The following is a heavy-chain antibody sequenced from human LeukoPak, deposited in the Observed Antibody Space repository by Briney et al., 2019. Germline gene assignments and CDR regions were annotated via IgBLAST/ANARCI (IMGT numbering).Heavy chain of an antibody. V-gene: IGHV4-4*07. CDR3: AREATYYDFWSGYLPDYMDV. CDR1: GGSISSYY. Sequence: PSETLSLTCTVSGGSISSYYWSWIRQPAGKGLEWIGRIFTSGSTNYNPSLKSRVTMSVDTSKNQFSLKLSSVTAADTAVYYCAREATYYDFWSGYLPDYMDVWGKGTTVTVSS. CDR2: IFTSGST. J-gene: IGHJ6*03. D-gene: IGHD3-3*01.